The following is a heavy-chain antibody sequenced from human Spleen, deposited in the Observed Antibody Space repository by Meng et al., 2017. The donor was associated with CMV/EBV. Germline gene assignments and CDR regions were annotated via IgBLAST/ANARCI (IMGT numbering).Heavy chain of an antibody. V-gene: IGHV1-46*01. CDR2: INPSGGST. Sequence: ASVKVSCKASGYTFTSYYMHWVRQAPGQGLEWMGIINPSGGSTSYAQKFQGRVTMTRDTSTSTVYMELSSLRSEDTAVYYCARGALRNGPYVWFDPWGQGTLVTVSS. CDR1: GYTFTSYY. CDR3: ARGALRNGPYVWFDP. D-gene: IGHD2-8*01. J-gene: IGHJ5*02.